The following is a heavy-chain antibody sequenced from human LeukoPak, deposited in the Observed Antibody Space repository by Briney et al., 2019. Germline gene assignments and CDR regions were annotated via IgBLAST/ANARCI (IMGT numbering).Heavy chain of an antibody. J-gene: IGHJ4*02. CDR2: IIPILGIA. D-gene: IGHD5-12*01. CDR3: ARDLGVATGDYFDY. Sequence: ISXVRXXPXQGLEWMGRIIPILGIANYAQKFQGRVTITADKSTSTAYMELSSLRSEDTAVYYCARDLGVATGDYFDYWGQGTLVTVSS. V-gene: IGHV1-69*04.